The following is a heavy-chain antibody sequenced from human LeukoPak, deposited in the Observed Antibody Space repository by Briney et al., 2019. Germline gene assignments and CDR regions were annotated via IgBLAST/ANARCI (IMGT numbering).Heavy chain of an antibody. D-gene: IGHD3-3*01. J-gene: IGHJ4*02. CDR1: GFTVSSNY. CDR2: IYTGGNT. V-gene: IGHV3-53*01. CDR3: ARGGVVTRFFDF. Sequence: PGGSLRLSCAASGFTVSSNYMSWVRQAPGKGLECVSVIYTGGNTYYADSVKGQFIISRDTSKNTLYLQMNSLRAEDTAVYYCARGGVVTRFFDFWGQGALVTVSS.